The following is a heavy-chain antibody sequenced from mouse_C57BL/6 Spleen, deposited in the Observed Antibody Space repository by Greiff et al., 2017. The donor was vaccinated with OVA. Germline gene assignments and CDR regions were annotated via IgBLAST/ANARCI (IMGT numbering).Heavy chain of an antibody. Sequence: VQVVESGPGLVQPSQSLSITCTVSGFSLTSYGVHWVRQSPGKGLEWLGVIWSGGSTDYNAAFISRLSISKDNSKSQVFFKMNSLQADDTAIYYCARKVVYYYGSSDYYAMDYWGQGTSVTVSS. CDR3: ARKVVYYYGSSDYYAMDY. CDR2: IWSGGST. CDR1: GFSLTSYG. J-gene: IGHJ4*01. V-gene: IGHV2-2*01. D-gene: IGHD1-1*01.